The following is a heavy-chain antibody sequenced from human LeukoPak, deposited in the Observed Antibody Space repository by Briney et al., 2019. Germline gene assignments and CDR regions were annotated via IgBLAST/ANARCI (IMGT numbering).Heavy chain of an antibody. J-gene: IGHJ4*02. CDR3: ARQMYYDFWSGYSTFDY. CDR1: GFTFSSYE. D-gene: IGHD3-3*01. V-gene: IGHV3-48*03. Sequence: GGSLRLSCAASGFTFSSYEMSWVRQAPGKGLEWVSYISSSGNTIYYADSVKGRFTISRDNAKNSLYLQMNSLRAEDTAVYYCARQMYYDFWSGYSTFDYWGRGTLVTVSS. CDR2: ISSSGNTI.